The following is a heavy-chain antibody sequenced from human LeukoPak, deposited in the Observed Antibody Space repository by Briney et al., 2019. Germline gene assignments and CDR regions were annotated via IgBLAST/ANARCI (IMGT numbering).Heavy chain of an antibody. CDR2: IIPILGIA. V-gene: IGHV1-69*04. D-gene: IGHD3-9*01. CDR3: AREVGDILTGYQYYYYGMGV. Sequence: ASVKVSCKASGGTFSSYAISWVRQAPGQGLEWMGRIIPILGIANYAQKFQGRVTITADKSTSTAYMELSSLRSEDTAVYYCAREVGDILTGYQYYYYGMGVWGQGTTVTVSS. J-gene: IGHJ6*02. CDR1: GGTFSSYA.